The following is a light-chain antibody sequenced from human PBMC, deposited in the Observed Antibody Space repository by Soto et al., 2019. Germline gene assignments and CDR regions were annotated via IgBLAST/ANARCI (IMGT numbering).Light chain of an antibody. Sequence: IVMTQSPATLSVSPGESATLSCTASQNVNNNLAWFQQKRGQAPRLLIYGASTRATGIPARFSGSGSGTEFTLTITSLQSEDFAVYYCQQYKDWPPWTFGQGTKVDIK. CDR3: QQYKDWPPWT. CDR1: QNVNNN. CDR2: GAS. V-gene: IGKV3-15*01. J-gene: IGKJ1*01.